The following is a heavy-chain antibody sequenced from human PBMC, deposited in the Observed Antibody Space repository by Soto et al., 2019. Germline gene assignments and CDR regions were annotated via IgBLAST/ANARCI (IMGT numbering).Heavy chain of an antibody. CDR2: ISYDGSNK. Sequence: QVQLVESGGGVVQPGRSLRLSCAASGFTFSSYAMHWVRQAPGKGLEWVAVISYDGSNKYYADSVKGRFTISRDNSKNTLYLQMNSLRAEDTAVYYCARDYCSGGSCYGMDVWGQGTTVTDSS. CDR1: GFTFSSYA. D-gene: IGHD2-15*01. J-gene: IGHJ6*02. V-gene: IGHV3-30-3*01. CDR3: ARDYCSGGSCYGMDV.